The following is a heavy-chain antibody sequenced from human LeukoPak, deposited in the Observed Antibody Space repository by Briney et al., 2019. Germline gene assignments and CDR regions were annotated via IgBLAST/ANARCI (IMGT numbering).Heavy chain of an antibody. V-gene: IGHV3-48*01. CDR3: ARAGCGWVLTPCDAFDI. CDR2: ISTSSITI. Sequence: GGSLRLSCAASGFTFSSNSMNWVRQAPGKGLEWVSYISTSSITIKYADAVKGRFTISRDNAKNSLYLQMNSLRAEDTAVYYCARAGCGWVLTPCDAFDIWGQGTMVTVSS. CDR1: GFTFSSNS. D-gene: IGHD2-15*01. J-gene: IGHJ3*02.